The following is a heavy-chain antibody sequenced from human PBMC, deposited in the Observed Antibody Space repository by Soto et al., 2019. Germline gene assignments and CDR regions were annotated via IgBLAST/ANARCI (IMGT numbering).Heavy chain of an antibody. CDR3: ARHPRPNMVAGFDY. D-gene: IGHD2-15*01. Sequence: SETLSLTCTVSGGSISSSSYYWGWIRQPPGKGLEWIGSIYYSGSNYYNPSLKSRVTISVDTSKNQFSLKLSSVTAADTAVYYCARHPRPNMVAGFDYWGQGTLVTVSS. V-gene: IGHV4-39*01. J-gene: IGHJ4*02. CDR1: GGSISSSSYY. CDR2: IYYSGSN.